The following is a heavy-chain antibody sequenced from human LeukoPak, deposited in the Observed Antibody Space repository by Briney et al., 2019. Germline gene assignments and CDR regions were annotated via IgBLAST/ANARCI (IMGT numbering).Heavy chain of an antibody. Sequence: GESLQISCKGSGYSFSTYWIAWVRQMPGKGLEWMGIIYPGDSDTTYSPSFQGQVTISADKSISTAYLQWSSLKASDTAIYYCARDPATALPPDYWGQGTLVTVSS. CDR2: IYPGDSDT. V-gene: IGHV5-51*01. CDR1: GYSFSTYW. J-gene: IGHJ4*02. D-gene: IGHD2-21*02. CDR3: ARDPATALPPDY.